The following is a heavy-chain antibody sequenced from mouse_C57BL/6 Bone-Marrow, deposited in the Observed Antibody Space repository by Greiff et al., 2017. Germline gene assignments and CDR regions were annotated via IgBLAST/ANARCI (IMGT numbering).Heavy chain of an antibody. Sequence: QVQLQQPGAELVMPGASVKLSCKASGYTFTSYWMHWVKQRPGQGLEWIGEIDPSDSYTNYTQKFKGKSTLTVDKSSTTAYMQLSSLTSEDSAVYYCARPYYYGRALYYFDYWGQGTTLTVSS. V-gene: IGHV1-69*01. J-gene: IGHJ2*01. D-gene: IGHD1-1*01. CDR2: IDPSDSYT. CDR1: GYTFTSYW. CDR3: ARPYYYGRALYYFDY.